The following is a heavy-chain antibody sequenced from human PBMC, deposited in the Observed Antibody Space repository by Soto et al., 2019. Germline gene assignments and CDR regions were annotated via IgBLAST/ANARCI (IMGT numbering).Heavy chain of an antibody. CDR1: GDTFTDYY. J-gene: IGHJ4*02. V-gene: IGHV1-46*01. CDR2: VNPSGGHT. CDR3: ATGGHVVVVTAALDY. D-gene: IGHD2-21*02. Sequence: QVQLMQSGAEVKKPGASVKVSCKASGDTFTDYYIHWVRQAPGQGLEWMGTVNPSGGHTTYAQHFLGRVTMTRDTSTSSLYMELTRLTSDDTAIYYCATGGHVVVVTAALDYWGQGTLVTVSS.